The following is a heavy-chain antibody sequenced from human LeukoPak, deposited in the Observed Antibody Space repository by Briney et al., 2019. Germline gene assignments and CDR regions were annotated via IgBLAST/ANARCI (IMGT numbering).Heavy chain of an antibody. D-gene: IGHD3-10*01. Sequence: GGSLRPSCAASGFPFSSYAMSWVRQAPGKGLEWVSAISGSGGSTYYADSVKGRFTISRDNSKNTLYLQMNSLRAEDTAVYYCALMVRGVFDYWGQGTLVTVSS. CDR1: GFPFSSYA. J-gene: IGHJ4*02. CDR2: ISGSGGST. V-gene: IGHV3-23*01. CDR3: ALMVRGVFDY.